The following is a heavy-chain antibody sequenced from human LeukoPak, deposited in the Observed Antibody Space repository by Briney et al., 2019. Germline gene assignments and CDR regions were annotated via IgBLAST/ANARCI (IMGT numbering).Heavy chain of an antibody. D-gene: IGHD6-13*01. J-gene: IGHJ6*03. CDR2: IIPIFGTA. Sequence: SVKVSCKASGGTFSSYAISWVRQAPGQGLEWMGGIIPIFGTANYAQKFQGRVTITTDESTSTAYMELSSLRSEDTAVYYCARSSSPHLDYYYYMDVWGKGTAVTVSS. V-gene: IGHV1-69*05. CDR3: ARSSSPHLDYYYYMDV. CDR1: GGTFSSYA.